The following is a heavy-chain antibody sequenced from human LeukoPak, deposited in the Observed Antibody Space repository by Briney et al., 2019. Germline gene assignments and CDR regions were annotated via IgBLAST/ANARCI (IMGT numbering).Heavy chain of an antibody. D-gene: IGHD4-11*01. CDR1: GGSISSGSYY. CDR3: ARDGAVTSREYYYYYMDV. V-gene: IGHV4-61*02. Sequence: SQTLSLTCTVSGGSISSGSYYWSWIRQPAGKGLEWIGRIYTSGSTNYNPSLKSRVTISVDTSKNQFSLKLSSVTAADTAVYYCARDGAVTSREYYYYYMDVWGKGTTVTVSS. J-gene: IGHJ6*03. CDR2: IYTSGST.